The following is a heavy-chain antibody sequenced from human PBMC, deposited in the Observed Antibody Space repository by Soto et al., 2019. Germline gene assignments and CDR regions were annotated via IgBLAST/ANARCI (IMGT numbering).Heavy chain of an antibody. CDR2: INPNSGGT. V-gene: IGHV1-2*04. Sequence: AASVKVSCKASGYTFTGYYMHWVRQAPGQGLEWMGWINPNSGGTNYAQKFQGWVTMTRDTSISTAYMELSRLRSDDTAVYYCARGSFIWQQLDPYLDYWGQGTLVTV. CDR3: ARGSFIWQQLDPYLDY. J-gene: IGHJ4*02. CDR1: GYTFTGYY. D-gene: IGHD6-13*01.